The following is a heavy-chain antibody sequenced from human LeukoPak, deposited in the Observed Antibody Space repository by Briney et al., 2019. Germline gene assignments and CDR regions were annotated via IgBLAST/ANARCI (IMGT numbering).Heavy chain of an antibody. D-gene: IGHD3-22*01. CDR1: GFTVSSNY. J-gene: IGHJ4*02. CDR3: ARDLTYYYDSSGSTDY. V-gene: IGHV3-66*01. CDR2: IYSGGST. Sequence: GGSLRLSCAASGFTVSSNYVSWVRQAPGKGLEWVSVIYSGGSTYYADSVKGRFTISRDNSKNTLYLQMNSLRAEDTAVYYCARDLTYYYDSSGSTDYWGQGTLVTVSS.